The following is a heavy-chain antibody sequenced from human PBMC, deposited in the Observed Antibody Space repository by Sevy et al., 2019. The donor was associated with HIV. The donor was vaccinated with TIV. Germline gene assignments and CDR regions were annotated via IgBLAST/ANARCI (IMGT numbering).Heavy chain of an antibody. J-gene: IGHJ5*02. Sequence: KQSQTLSLTCTVSGDSISNYFWSWIRQPPGKELEWIGYIYYSGSTNYNPSPKSRVTISVDTSKNQFSLRLNSVTAADTAVYYCARDYYDNRPRGFDPWGQGTLVTVSS. CDR3: ARDYYDNRPRGFDP. D-gene: IGHD3-22*01. V-gene: IGHV4-59*01. CDR2: IYYSGST. CDR1: GDSISNYF.